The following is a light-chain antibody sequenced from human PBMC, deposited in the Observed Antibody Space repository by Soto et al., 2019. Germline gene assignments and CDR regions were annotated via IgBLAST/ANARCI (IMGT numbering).Light chain of an antibody. CDR2: DVS. Sequence: QSALTQPASVSGSPGQSITISCTGTSNDIGGYDYVSWYQQHPGKAPKLMIYDVSNRPSGVSIRFSGSKSGNTASLTISGLQAEDEADYYCSSYTSSTTPYVFGTGTQLTVL. CDR1: SNDIGGYDY. V-gene: IGLV2-14*01. CDR3: SSYTSSTTPYV. J-gene: IGLJ1*01.